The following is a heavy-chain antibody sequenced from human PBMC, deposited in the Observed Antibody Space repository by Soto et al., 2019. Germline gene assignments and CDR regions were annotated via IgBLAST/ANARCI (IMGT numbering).Heavy chain of an antibody. CDR2: INAGNGNT. Sequence: QVQLVQSGAEEKKPGASVKASCKASGYTFSNYVIHWVRQAPGQGLEWMGWINAGNGNTQYSQKFQGRVTITRDTSPSTAYMELNSLRSEDRAVYYCTREDYWGRGTLVTVSS. CDR1: GYTFSNYV. V-gene: IGHV1-3*05. CDR3: TREDY. J-gene: IGHJ4*02.